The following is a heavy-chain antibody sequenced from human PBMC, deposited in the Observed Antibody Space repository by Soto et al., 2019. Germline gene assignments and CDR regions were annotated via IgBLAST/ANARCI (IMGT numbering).Heavy chain of an antibody. CDR1: GFTFSSYS. J-gene: IGHJ6*02. CDR2: ISSSSSYI. V-gene: IGHV3-21*01. Sequence: PGGSLRLSCAASGFTFSSYSMNWVRQAPGKGLEWVSSISSSSSYIYYADSVKCRFTISRDNAKNSLYLQMNSLRAEDTAVYYCARDHGYYYGMDVWGQGTTVTVSS. CDR3: ARDHGYYYGMDV.